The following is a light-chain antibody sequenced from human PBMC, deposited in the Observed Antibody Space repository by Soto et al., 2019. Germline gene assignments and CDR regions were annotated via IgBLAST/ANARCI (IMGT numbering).Light chain of an antibody. CDR1: QSVSSSY. J-gene: IGKJ1*01. Sequence: EIVLTQSPGTLSLSPGERATLSCRASQSVSSSYLAWYRQKPGQAPRLLIYGASSRATGIPDRFSGSGSGTDFTLTISRLEAEDFAVYYCQQYGSSPPWTFGQGTKVDIK. CDR3: QQYGSSPPWT. CDR2: GAS. V-gene: IGKV3-20*01.